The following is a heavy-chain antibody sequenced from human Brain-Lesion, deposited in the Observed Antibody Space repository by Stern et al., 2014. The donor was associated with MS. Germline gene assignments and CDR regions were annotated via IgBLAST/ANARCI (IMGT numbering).Heavy chain of an antibody. CDR3: AREQRGITIFGVVTDYYYLGMDV. J-gene: IGHJ6*02. CDR2: INPNTGGT. CDR1: GYIFTGYY. V-gene: IGHV1-2*02. D-gene: IGHD3-3*01. Sequence: VQLEESGAEVKKPGASVKVSCKTSGYIFTGYYIHWVRQAPGQGLEWMAWINPNTGGTKYAQKFQGRVTMSRDTSISTAYVELSSLTSDDTAVYYCAREQRGITIFGVVTDYYYLGMDVWGQGTTVTVSS.